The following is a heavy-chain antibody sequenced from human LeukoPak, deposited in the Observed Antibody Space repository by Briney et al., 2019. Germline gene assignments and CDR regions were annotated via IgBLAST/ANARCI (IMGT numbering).Heavy chain of an antibody. CDR2: SYYSGTT. D-gene: IGHD1-7*01. J-gene: IGHJ5*01. CDR3: ARASSVSGTMWLDS. Sequence: SETLSLTCTVSGGSIGRSSYYWGWIRQSPGKGLEWIGSSYYSGTTYQNPALKSRVTISVDTSKNHFSLRVSSVTAADAAVYYCARASSVSGTMWLDSWGQGTLVTVSS. CDR1: GGSIGRSSYY. V-gene: IGHV4-39*02.